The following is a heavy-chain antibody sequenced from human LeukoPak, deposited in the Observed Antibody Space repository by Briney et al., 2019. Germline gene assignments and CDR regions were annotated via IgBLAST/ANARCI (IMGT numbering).Heavy chain of an antibody. J-gene: IGHJ6*04. CDR3: ARDGVVRGYYYGMDV. D-gene: IGHD3-10*01. CDR2: IYYSGST. Sequence: SETLSLTCTVSGGSVSSGSYYWSWIRQPPGKXXXXXXYIYYSGSTNYNPSLKSRVTISVDTSKNQFSLKLSSVTAADTAVYYCARDGVVRGYYYGMDVWGKGTTVTVSS. CDR1: GGSVSSGSYY. V-gene: IGHV4-61*01.